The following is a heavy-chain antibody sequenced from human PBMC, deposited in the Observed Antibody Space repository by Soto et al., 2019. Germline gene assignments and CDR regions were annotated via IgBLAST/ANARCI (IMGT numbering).Heavy chain of an antibody. V-gene: IGHV3-23*01. D-gene: IGHD2-15*01. CDR2: VSSGGGAS. Sequence: EVQLLESGGGLVQPGGSLRLSCAASGFSFSGYAMTWVRQAPGKGLDWVSAVSSGGGASYYADSVKGRFTIARENSKSTLYLQMNSLRADDTAVYYCATDWKRLCSGGSCYTEFDFWGQGTLVTVSS. CDR1: GFSFSGYA. CDR3: ATDWKRLCSGGSCYTEFDF. J-gene: IGHJ4*02.